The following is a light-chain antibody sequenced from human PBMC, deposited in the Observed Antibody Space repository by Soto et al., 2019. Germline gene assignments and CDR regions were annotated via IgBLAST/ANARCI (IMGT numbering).Light chain of an antibody. Sequence: QSVLGQPASVSGSPGQSITISCAGTSSDVGGYNYVSWYQQHPGKAPKLMISEVSNRPSGVSNRFSGSKSGNTASLTISGLQAEDEADYCCSSYTSSSTYVFGTGTKVTVL. J-gene: IGLJ1*01. CDR2: EVS. CDR3: SSYTSSSTYV. CDR1: SSDVGGYNY. V-gene: IGLV2-14*01.